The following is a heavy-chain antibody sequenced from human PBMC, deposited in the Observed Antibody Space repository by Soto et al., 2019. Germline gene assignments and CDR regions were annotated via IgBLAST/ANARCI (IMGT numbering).Heavy chain of an antibody. CDR3: AKVMADQNWNYPFDS. CDR1: GFSFDDYA. D-gene: IGHD1-7*01. Sequence: EVQLVESGGGLVEPGRSLRLSCAVSGFSFDDYAIHWVRQAPGQALECVSASHWDGITAAFADSVKGRFTVSRSSAQKSLSLHMTSLRPDDTGFYYCAKVMADQNWNYPFDSRGQGTLDSVAS. CDR2: SHWDGITA. V-gene: IGHV3-9*01. J-gene: IGHJ4*02.